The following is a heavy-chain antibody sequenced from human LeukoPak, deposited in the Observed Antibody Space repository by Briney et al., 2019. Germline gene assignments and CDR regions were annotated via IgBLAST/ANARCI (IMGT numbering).Heavy chain of an antibody. CDR3: ARRPSHRVIAAAGTGAFDI. V-gene: IGHV4-59*08. Sequence: SESLSPTCTVAGGSLSSYYWSWIRQPPGEGLEWIGYIYYSGSTNYNPSLKSRVTISVDTSKNQFSLKLSSVTAADTAVYYCARRPSHRVIAAAGTGAFDIWGQGTMVTVSS. CDR1: GGSLSSYY. D-gene: IGHD6-13*01. J-gene: IGHJ3*02. CDR2: IYYSGST.